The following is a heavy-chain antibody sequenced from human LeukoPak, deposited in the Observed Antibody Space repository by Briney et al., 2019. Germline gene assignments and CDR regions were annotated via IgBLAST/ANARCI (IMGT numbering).Heavy chain of an antibody. D-gene: IGHD4-17*01. J-gene: IGHJ4*02. CDR1: GFTFSSYG. CDR2: ISSSSSYI. Sequence: PGGSLRLSCAASGFTFSSYGMHWVRQAPGKGLEWVSSISSSSSYIYYADSVKGRFTISRDNAKNSLYLQMNSLRAEDTAVYYCARLTTTVTTPFDYWGQGTLVTVSS. CDR3: ARLTTTVTTPFDY. V-gene: IGHV3-21*01.